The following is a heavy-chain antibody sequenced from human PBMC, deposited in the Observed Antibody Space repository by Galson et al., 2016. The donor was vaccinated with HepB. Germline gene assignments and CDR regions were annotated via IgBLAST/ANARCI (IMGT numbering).Heavy chain of an antibody. J-gene: IGHJ3*02. CDR2: IWYDGTNK. D-gene: IGHD3-10*01. V-gene: IGHV3-33*01. Sequence: SLRLSCAASGFTFSRSGMHWVRQAPGKGLQWVAVIWYDGTNKYYVDSVKGRFTVSRDNSKNTLHLQMNSLRADDTAVYYCARDLRRRAFYGAGSYESRGFDMWGQGTMVTVSS. CDR3: ARDLRRRAFYGAGSYESRGFDM. CDR1: GFTFSRSG.